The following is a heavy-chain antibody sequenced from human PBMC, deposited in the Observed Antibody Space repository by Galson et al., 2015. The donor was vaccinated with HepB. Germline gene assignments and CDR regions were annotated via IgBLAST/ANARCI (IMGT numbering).Heavy chain of an antibody. V-gene: IGHV3-64D*09. Sequence: SLRLSCAASGFTFSSYAMHWVRQAPGKGLEYVSAISSNGGSTYYADSVKGRFTISRDNSKNTLYLQMSSLRAEDTAVYYCVKDPKSDLDWFDPWGQGTLVTVSS. CDR1: GFTFSSYA. J-gene: IGHJ5*02. CDR2: ISSNGGST. CDR3: VKDPKSDLDWFDP.